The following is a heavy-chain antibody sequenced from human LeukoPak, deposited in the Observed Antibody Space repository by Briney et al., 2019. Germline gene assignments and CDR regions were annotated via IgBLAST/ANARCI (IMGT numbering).Heavy chain of an antibody. Sequence: GGSLRLSRSPSGLTFSSYSMNWVRPAPGKGLEWVSSISRSRSYIYYADSVKARFTISRDNANNSLYLQMNSLRAEDTAVYYCASVDTAMVTRYYFDYWGQGTLVTVSS. D-gene: IGHD5-18*01. CDR3: ASVDTAMVTRYYFDY. J-gene: IGHJ4*02. CDR1: GLTFSSYS. V-gene: IGHV3-21*01. CDR2: ISRSRSYI.